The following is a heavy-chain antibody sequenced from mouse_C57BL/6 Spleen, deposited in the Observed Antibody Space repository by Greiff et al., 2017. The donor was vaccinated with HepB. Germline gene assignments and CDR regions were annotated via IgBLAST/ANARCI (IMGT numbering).Heavy chain of an antibody. J-gene: IGHJ2*01. D-gene: IGHD4-1*01. CDR2: IYPGSGST. Sequence: QVQLQQSGAELVKPGASVKMSCKASGYTFTSYWITWVKQRPGQGLEWIGDIYPGSGSTNYNEKFKSKATLTVDTSSSTAYMQLSSLTSEDSAVYYCARLNWDERVFDYWGQGTTLTVSS. V-gene: IGHV1-55*01. CDR1: GYTFTSYW. CDR3: ARLNWDERVFDY.